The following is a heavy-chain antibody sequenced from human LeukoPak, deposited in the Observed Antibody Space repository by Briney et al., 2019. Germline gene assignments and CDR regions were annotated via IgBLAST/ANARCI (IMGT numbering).Heavy chain of an antibody. J-gene: IGHJ4*02. CDR1: GFTVTSNY. CDR3: AREVAYYYDSSGYYDY. D-gene: IGHD3-22*01. V-gene: IGHV3-53*05. CDR2: ISSGGNT. Sequence: PGGSLRLSCAASGFTVTSNYMTWVRQAPGKGLEWVSVISSGGNTYYADSVKGRFTISRDNSKNTLYLQMNSLRAEDTAVYYCAREVAYYYDSSGYYDYWGQGTLVTVSS.